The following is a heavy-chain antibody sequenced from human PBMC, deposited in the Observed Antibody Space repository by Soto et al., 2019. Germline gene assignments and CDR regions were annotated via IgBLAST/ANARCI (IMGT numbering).Heavy chain of an antibody. Sequence: SETLSLTCTVSGGSVSSGNYYWTWIRQPPGKGPEWVGYIHYSGSTNHNPSLKSRVTMSVDTAKNQFSLELTSVTAADTAVYYCASYTSGRSGPALDVWGQGTRVTVSS. V-gene: IGHV4-61*01. CDR3: ASYTSGRSGPALDV. CDR1: GGSVSSGNYY. J-gene: IGHJ6*02. D-gene: IGHD3-10*01. CDR2: IHYSGST.